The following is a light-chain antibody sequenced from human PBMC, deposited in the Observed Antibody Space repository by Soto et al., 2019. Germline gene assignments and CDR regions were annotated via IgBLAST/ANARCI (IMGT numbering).Light chain of an antibody. CDR1: TSNIENNY. CDR2: ENN. Sequence: QSVLTQPPSISAAPGQKVTISCSGSTSNIENNYVSWYQQLPGTAPKLLIYENNKRPSGIPDRFSGSKPGTSATLGITGLQTGDEADYYCGTWDSSLSAGVFGGGTKLTVL. CDR3: GTWDSSLSAGV. J-gene: IGLJ3*02. V-gene: IGLV1-51*02.